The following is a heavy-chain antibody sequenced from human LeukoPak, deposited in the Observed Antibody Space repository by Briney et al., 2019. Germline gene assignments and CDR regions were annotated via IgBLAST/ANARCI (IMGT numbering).Heavy chain of an antibody. J-gene: IGHJ4*02. CDR2: IYISGST. Sequence: SETLSLTCTVSGGSISTYYWTWIRQPAGKGLEWIGRIYISGSTNNNPSLKSRVTMSVDTSKNQFSLKLSTVTAAYTAVYYFARYSGSYSDWGQGILVTVSS. CDR3: ARYSGSYSD. D-gene: IGHD1-26*01. CDR1: GGSISTYY. V-gene: IGHV4-4*07.